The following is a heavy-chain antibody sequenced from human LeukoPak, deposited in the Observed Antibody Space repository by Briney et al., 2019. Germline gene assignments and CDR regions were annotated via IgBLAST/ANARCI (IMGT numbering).Heavy chain of an antibody. CDR2: IYYSGST. D-gene: IGHD6-19*01. CDR1: GGSISSSSYY. Sequence: SETLSLTCTVSGGSISSSSYYWGWIRQPPGKGLEWIGSIYYSGSTYYNPSLKSRVTISVDTSKNQFSLKLSSVTAADTAVYYCANTGYSSGWYNYWGQGTLVTVSS. J-gene: IGHJ4*02. V-gene: IGHV4-39*07. CDR3: ANTGYSSGWYNY.